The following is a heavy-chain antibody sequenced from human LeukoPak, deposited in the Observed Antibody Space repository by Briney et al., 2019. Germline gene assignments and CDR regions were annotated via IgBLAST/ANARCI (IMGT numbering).Heavy chain of an antibody. D-gene: IGHD3-10*01. CDR1: GFTFSSYA. V-gene: IGHV3-23*01. CDR2: ISGSGAGT. CDR3: AKGTRGSGTSYNDDY. Sequence: PGGSLRLSCAASGFTFSSYAMSWVRQAPGKGLEWVSTISGSGAGTYYADSVKGRFTISRDNPKNTLYLQVNSLRAEDTAIYYCAKGTRGSGTSYNDDYWGQGTLVTVSS. J-gene: IGHJ4*02.